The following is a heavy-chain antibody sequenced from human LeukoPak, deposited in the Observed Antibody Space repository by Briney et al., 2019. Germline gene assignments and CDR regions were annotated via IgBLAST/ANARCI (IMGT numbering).Heavy chain of an antibody. J-gene: IGHJ4*02. CDR2: IYSGGST. CDR3: ARRAGDYSHPYDY. Sequence: PGGSLRLSCTVSGFTVSSNSMSWVRQAPGKGLEWVSFIYSGGSTQYSDSVKGRFAISRDNSKNTLYLQMNSLRAEDTAVYYCARRAGDYSHPYDYWGQETLVTVSS. CDR1: GFTVSSNS. D-gene: IGHD3-22*01. V-gene: IGHV3-53*01.